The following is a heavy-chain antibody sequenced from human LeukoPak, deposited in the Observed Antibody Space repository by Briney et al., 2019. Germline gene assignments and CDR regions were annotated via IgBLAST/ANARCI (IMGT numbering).Heavy chain of an antibody. D-gene: IGHD3-22*01. Sequence: SETLSLTCTVSGYSISSGYYWGWIRQPPGKGLEWIGSIYHSGSTYYNPSLKSRVTISVDTSKNQFSLKLSSVTAADTAVYYSARGYYDSSGGAFDIWGQGTMVTVSS. J-gene: IGHJ3*02. CDR1: GYSISSGYY. CDR2: IYHSGST. CDR3: ARGYYDSSGGAFDI. V-gene: IGHV4-38-2*02.